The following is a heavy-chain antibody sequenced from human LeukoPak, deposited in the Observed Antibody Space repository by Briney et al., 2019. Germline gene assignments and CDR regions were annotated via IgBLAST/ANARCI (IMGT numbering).Heavy chain of an antibody. D-gene: IGHD2-15*01. CDR1: GFTFSDYY. CDR2: ISSSGSTI. V-gene: IGHV3-11*01. J-gene: IGHJ6*02. CDR3: ARAAVVAASPIYYYYYGMDV. Sequence: GGSLRLSCAASGFTFSDYYMSWIRQAPGKGLEWVSYISSSGSTIYYADSVKGRFTISRDNAKNSLYLPMNSLRAEDTAVYYCARAAVVAASPIYYYYYGMDVWGQGTTVTVSS.